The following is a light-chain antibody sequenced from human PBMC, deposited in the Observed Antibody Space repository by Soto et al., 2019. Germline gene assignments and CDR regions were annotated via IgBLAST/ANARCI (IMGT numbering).Light chain of an antibody. CDR1: QSVHSSH. CDR2: GAS. V-gene: IGKV3-20*01. CDR3: QQYDSWRYT. Sequence: EIVLTQSPGTLSLSPGKRATLSCWASQSVHSSHLAWYQQRPGQPPRLLIYGASSRATGIPDRFSGSGSGTVFTLTISRLEPEDFAVYFCQQYDSWRYTFGQGTKVDIK. J-gene: IGKJ2*01.